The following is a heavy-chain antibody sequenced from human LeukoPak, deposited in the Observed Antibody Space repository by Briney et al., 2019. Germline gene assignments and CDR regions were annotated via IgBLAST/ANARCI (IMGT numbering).Heavy chain of an antibody. J-gene: IGHJ4*02. CDR3: ARGPNSNWSGLDF. CDR2: ISPTGSTT. D-gene: IGHD6-6*01. V-gene: IGHV3-74*01. CDR1: GFSFSGHW. Sequence: LAGGSLGLSCTASGFSFSGHWMHWARQLPGKGLVWVSRISPTGSTTSYADSVKGRFTVSRDNAKNTLYLQVNNLRAEDTAVYYCARGPNSNWSGLDFWGQGTLLTVSS.